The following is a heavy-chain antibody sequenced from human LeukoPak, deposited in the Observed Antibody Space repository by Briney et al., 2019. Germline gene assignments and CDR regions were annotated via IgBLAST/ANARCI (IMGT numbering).Heavy chain of an antibody. CDR3: TRDGGSPAGPFDY. J-gene: IGHJ4*02. V-gene: IGHV1-69*04. CDR2: IIPILGIA. CDR1: GYTFTSYG. Sequence: SVKVSCKASGYTFTSYGISWVRQAPGQGLEWMGRIIPILGIANYAQKFQGRVTITADKSTSTAYMELSSLRSEDTAVYYCTRDGGSPAGPFDYWGQGTLVTVSS. D-gene: IGHD1-26*01.